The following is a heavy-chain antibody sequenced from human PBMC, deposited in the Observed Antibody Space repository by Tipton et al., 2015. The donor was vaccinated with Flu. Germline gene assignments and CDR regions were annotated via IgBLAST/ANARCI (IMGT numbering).Heavy chain of an antibody. D-gene: IGHD3-16*01. CDR3: AHRRPPAPGDGFDA. Sequence: LVKPTQTLTLTCTFSGLSLSNSRVGVGWIRQPPGKALEWLAIIDWDGDVHYSPSLESRLAITKDTSKNPVILTVTNMDPVDTATYYGAHRRPPAPGDGFDAGGQGTRVTVPS. CDR2: IDWDGDV. CDR1: GLSLSNSRVG. J-gene: IGHJ5*02. V-gene: IGHV2-5*02.